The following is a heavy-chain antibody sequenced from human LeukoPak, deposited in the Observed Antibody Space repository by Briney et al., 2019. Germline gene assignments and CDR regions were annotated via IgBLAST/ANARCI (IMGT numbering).Heavy chain of an antibody. Sequence: GGSLRLSCAASGFTFSSYSMNWVRQAPGKGLEWVSSISSSTNYIFYADSVKGRFTISRDNAKNSLYLQMNGLRAEDTAVYYWAREYGSGSLDYWGQGTLVTVSS. CDR3: AREYGSGSLDY. D-gene: IGHD3-10*01. V-gene: IGHV3-21*01. CDR1: GFTFSSYS. CDR2: ISSSTNYI. J-gene: IGHJ4*02.